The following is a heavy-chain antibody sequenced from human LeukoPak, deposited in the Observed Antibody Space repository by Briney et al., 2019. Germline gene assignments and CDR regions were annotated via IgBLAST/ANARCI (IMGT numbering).Heavy chain of an antibody. J-gene: IGHJ4*02. CDR1: GGSISSYY. Sequence: SSETLSLTCTVSGGSISSYYWSWIRQPPGKGLEWIGEINHSGSTNYNPSLKSRVTISVDTSKNQFSLKLTSVTAADTAVYYCARWAARRYGYKGGQGSQVTASS. V-gene: IGHV4-34*01. CDR2: INHSGST. D-gene: IGHD5-24*01. CDR3: ARWAARRYGYK.